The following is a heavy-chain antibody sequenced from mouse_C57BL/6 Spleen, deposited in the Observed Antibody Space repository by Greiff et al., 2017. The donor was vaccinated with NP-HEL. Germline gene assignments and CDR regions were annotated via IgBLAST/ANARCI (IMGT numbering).Heavy chain of an antibody. CDR3: ARCGTVVAFDY. J-gene: IGHJ2*01. V-gene: IGHV5-17*01. Sequence: DVMLVESGGGLVKPGGSLKLSCAASGFTFSDYGMHWVRQAPEKGLEWVAYISSGSSTIYYADTVKGRFTISRDNAKNTLFLQMTSLRSEDTAMYYCARCGTVVAFDYWGQGTTLTVSS. CDR1: GFTFSDYG. CDR2: ISSGSSTI. D-gene: IGHD1-1*01.